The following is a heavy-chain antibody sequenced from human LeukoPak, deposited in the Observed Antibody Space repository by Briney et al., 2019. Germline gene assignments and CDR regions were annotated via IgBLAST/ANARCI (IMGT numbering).Heavy chain of an antibody. V-gene: IGHV2-5*01. J-gene: IGHJ4*02. Sequence: SGPTLVKPTQTLTLTCTLSGFSLTTSGMGVGWVRQPPGKALEWLGMVYWNDNTFYSPSLRNRLTITKDTSKNQVFLTLIHTDPVDTATFYCAHQRTVSGYFRPFVHCGQGVLVTVSS. CDR3: AHQRTVSGYFRPFVH. D-gene: IGHD3-3*01. CDR2: VYWNDNT. CDR1: GFSLTTSGMG.